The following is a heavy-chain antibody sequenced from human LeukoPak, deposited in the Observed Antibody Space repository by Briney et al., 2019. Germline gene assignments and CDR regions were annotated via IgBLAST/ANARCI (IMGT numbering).Heavy chain of an antibody. CDR3: EKGATEQLVRADFEY. D-gene: IGHD6-13*01. V-gene: IGHV3-30*18. J-gene: IGHJ4*02. Sequence: WGSLTLTCAASGFTFSSYGMHCVRQAPARGLEGVAVVSYDESYNYYVDSLKGRFTISRDNSKNKLSLQMNNLTAEDTAVCECEKGATEQLVRADFEYWGQGTLVTVSS. CDR1: GFTFSSYG. CDR2: VSYDESYN.